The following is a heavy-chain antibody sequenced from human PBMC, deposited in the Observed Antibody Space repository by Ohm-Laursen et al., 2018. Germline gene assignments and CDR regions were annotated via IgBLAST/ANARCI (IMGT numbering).Heavy chain of an antibody. CDR1: GGSISSGDYY. Sequence: TLSLTCTVSGGSISSGDYYWSWIRQHPGKGLEWIGYIYYSGSTYYNPSLKSRVTISVDTSLNQFSLKLSSVTAADTAVYFCARDRSGYGIMDSWGQGILVTVSS. CDR2: IYYSGST. CDR3: ARDRSGYGIMDS. V-gene: IGHV4-31*03. J-gene: IGHJ4*02. D-gene: IGHD5-12*01.